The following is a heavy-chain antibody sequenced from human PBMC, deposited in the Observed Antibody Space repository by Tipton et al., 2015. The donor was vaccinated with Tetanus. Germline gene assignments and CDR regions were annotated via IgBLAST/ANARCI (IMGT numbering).Heavy chain of an antibody. CDR3: ARICSGTTCNAPY. V-gene: IGHV3-74*01. D-gene: IGHD2-2*01. J-gene: IGHJ4*02. CDR2: INIDGSTT. Sequence: SLRLSCAASGFTFSSYWMHWVRQAPGEGLVWVSRINIDGSTTDYADSVRGRFTISRDNAKNTLFLQMNNLRAEDTAVYFCARICSGTTCNAPYWGQGTLVTVSS. CDR1: GFTFSSYW.